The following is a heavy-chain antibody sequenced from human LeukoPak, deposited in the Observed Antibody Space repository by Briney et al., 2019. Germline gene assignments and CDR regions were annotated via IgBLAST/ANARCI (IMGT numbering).Heavy chain of an antibody. J-gene: IGHJ4*02. CDR2: IWYDGSNK. CDR1: GFTFSSYG. D-gene: IGHD3-22*01. V-gene: IGHV3-33*08. CDR3: AREYYYDSSGYYGGYYFDY. Sequence: GGSLRLSCAASGFTFSSYGMHWVRQAPGKGLEWVAVIWYDGSNKYYADSVKGRFTISRDNSKNTLYLQMNSLRAEDTAVYYCAREYYYDSSGYYGGYYFDYWGQGTLVTVSS.